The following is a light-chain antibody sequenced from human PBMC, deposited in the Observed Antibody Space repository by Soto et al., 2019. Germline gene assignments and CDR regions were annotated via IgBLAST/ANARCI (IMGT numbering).Light chain of an antibody. J-gene: IGLJ3*02. V-gene: IGLV8-61*01. CDR2: STN. CDR3: VLYMSSGISV. Sequence: QTVVTQEPSFSVSPGGTVTLTCGLSSGSVSTTYYPSWYQQTPGQAPRTLIYSTNTRSSVVPDRFSGSILGNKAALTITGAQADDEADYYCVLYMSSGISVFGGGTKLTVL. CDR1: SGSVSTTYY.